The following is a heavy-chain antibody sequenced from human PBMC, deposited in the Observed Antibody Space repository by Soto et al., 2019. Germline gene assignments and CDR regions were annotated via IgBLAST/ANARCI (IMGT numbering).Heavy chain of an antibody. Sequence: QGQLVQSGDEVMKPGSSVKVSCKASRGTFSSYAISWVRQASGQGLEWMGGFIPIFGTANYAQKFQGRVTITADHPESSAYMGLSSRRSGDPGVYYCARSGRYRGAPDYWGQGALVTVSS. CDR3: ARSGRYRGAPDY. CDR2: FIPIFGTA. V-gene: IGHV1-69*01. CDR1: RGTFSSYA. D-gene: IGHD1-26*01. J-gene: IGHJ4*02.